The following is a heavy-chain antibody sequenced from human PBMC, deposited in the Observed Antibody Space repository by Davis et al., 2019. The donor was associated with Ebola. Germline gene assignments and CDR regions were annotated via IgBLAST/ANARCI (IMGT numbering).Heavy chain of an antibody. CDR2: VYYSGRT. CDR1: GASFSGYH. V-gene: IGHV4-34*01. CDR3: ASDDFGDVGPDY. J-gene: IGHJ4*02. D-gene: IGHD4-17*01. Sequence: GSLRLSCPLHGASFSGYHWSCIRQPPGKGLEWIGSVYYSGRTYYNPSLKSRVTISVDTSKNQFSLKLSSVTAADTAVYYCASDDFGDVGPDYWGQGTLVTVSS.